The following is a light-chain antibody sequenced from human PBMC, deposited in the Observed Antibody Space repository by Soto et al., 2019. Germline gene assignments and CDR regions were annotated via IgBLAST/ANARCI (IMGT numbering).Light chain of an antibody. J-gene: IGKJ1*01. Sequence: IQLTQSPSSLSASVGDRVTITCRASQSISRYLNWYQQKPGKAPKLLIYAASSLQSGVPSRFSGSGSGTEFTLTISSLQPDDFATYYCQQFNSYSPGAFGQGTKVDIK. CDR3: QQFNSYSPGA. V-gene: IGKV1-9*01. CDR1: QSISRY. CDR2: AAS.